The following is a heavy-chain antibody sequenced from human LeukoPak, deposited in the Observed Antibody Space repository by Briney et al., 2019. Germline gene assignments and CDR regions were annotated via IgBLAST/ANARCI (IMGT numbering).Heavy chain of an antibody. J-gene: IGHJ4*02. CDR2: IYHSGST. CDR3: ARDLYSSGWGYFDY. CDR1: GYSISSGYY. D-gene: IGHD6-19*01. Sequence: SETLSLTCTISGYSISSGYYWGWIRQPPGKGLEWIGSIYHSGSTYYNPSLKSRVTISLDTSENQFSLKLSSVTAADTAVYYCARDLYSSGWGYFDYWGQGTLVTISS. V-gene: IGHV4-38-2*02.